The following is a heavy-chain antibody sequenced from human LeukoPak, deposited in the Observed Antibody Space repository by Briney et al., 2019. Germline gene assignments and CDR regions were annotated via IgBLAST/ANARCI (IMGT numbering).Heavy chain of an antibody. CDR1: GGSIGNTAYY. V-gene: IGHV4-39*01. Sequence: SETLSLTCTVSGGSIGNTAYYWGWIRQPPGKGLVWIGQKYSSGTTQYNPSLKSRLTISIDTSKNKFSLNLSSVTAADTAVYYCARLDPVGGDDYWGQGIQVTVSS. D-gene: IGHD1-26*01. J-gene: IGHJ4*02. CDR2: KYSSGTT. CDR3: ARLDPVGGDDY.